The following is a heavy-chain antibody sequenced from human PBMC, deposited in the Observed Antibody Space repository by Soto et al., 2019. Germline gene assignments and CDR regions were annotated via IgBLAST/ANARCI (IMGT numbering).Heavy chain of an antibody. CDR1: GFTFSSYA. D-gene: IGHD6-19*01. J-gene: IGHJ6*03. V-gene: IGHV3-23*01. CDR2: ISGSGGST. Sequence: GGSLRLSCAASGFTFSSYAMSWVRQAPGKGLEWVSAISGSGGSTYYADSVKGRFTISRDNSKNTLYLQMNSLRAEDTAVYYCASDLGLAGTSDAFNYYYYMDVWGKGTTVTVSS. CDR3: ASDLGLAGTSDAFNYYYYMDV.